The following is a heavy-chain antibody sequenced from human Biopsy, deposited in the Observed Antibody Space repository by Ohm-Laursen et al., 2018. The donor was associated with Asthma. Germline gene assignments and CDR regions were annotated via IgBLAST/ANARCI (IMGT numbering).Heavy chain of an antibody. J-gene: IGHJ4*02. CDR1: YGSITSGGYY. CDR3: ARAQDYYDSRGYYRSFDY. D-gene: IGHD3-22*01. CDR2: IYYNGST. V-gene: IGHV4-31*03. Sequence: TLSLTCTVSYGSITSGGYYWTWIRQHPGKGLEWIGLIYYNGSTYYNPSLKSRVSISIDTSKNQFSLKLSSVTAADTAVYYCARAQDYYDSRGYYRSFDYWGQGTLVTVSS.